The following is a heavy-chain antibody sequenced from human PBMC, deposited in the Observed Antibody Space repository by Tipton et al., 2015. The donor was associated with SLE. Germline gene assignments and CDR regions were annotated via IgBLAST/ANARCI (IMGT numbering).Heavy chain of an antibody. J-gene: IGHJ4*02. CDR1: GFTFSSYE. D-gene: IGHD6-13*01. V-gene: IGHV3-48*03. CDR2: ISSSGSTI. Sequence: SLRLSCAASGFTFSSYEMNWVRQAPGKGLEWVSYISSSGSTIYYADSVKGRFTISRDNAKNSLYLQMNSLRAEDTAVYYCAKDRHSSSWYYFDYWGQGTLVTVSS. CDR3: AKDRHSSSWYYFDY.